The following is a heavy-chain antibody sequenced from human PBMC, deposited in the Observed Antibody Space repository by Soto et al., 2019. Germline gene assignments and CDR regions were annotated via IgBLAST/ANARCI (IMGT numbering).Heavy chain of an antibody. V-gene: IGHV3-9*01. CDR3: AKSHYYDSSGYYHDPSMGGGYYYYGMDV. Sequence: PGGSLRLSCAASGFTFDDYAMHWVRQAPGKGLEWVSGISWNSGSIGYADSVKGRFTISRDNAKNSLYLQMNSLRAEDTALYYCAKSHYYDSSGYYHDPSMGGGYYYYGMDVWGQGTTVTVSS. J-gene: IGHJ6*02. D-gene: IGHD3-22*01. CDR2: ISWNSGSI. CDR1: GFTFDDYA.